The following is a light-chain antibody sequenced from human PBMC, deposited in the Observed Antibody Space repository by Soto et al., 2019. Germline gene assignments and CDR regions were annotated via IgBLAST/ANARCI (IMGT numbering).Light chain of an antibody. CDR2: IND. CDR3: ATWDDDLKAAV. CDR1: SSNIAGNT. J-gene: IGLJ7*01. V-gene: IGLV1-44*01. Sequence: QSVLTQPPSLSGTPGQRVTISCSGSSSNIAGNTVHWYQHLPGTAPKLLIYINDQRPSGVPGRFSASTSGTSASLAISGLQSADEADYYCATWDDDLKAAVFGGGTRLTVL.